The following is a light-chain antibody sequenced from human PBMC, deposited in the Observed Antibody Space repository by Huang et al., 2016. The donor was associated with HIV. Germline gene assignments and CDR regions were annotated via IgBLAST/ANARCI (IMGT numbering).Light chain of an antibody. V-gene: IGKV3-20*01. Sequence: EIVLTQSPGTLSLTPGERATLSCRASQLSSDDKVAWVQQQLGQAPRLLIYAASSRATVIPDRFSGSGSGTDFTLTINRLEPEECALYYCHQYLSSPPLTFGGGTKVEIK. CDR2: AAS. CDR3: HQYLSSPPLT. J-gene: IGKJ4*01. CDR1: QLSSDDK.